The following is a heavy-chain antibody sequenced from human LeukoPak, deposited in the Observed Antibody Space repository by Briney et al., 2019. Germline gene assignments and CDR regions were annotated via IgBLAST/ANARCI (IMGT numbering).Heavy chain of an antibody. CDR1: GGSINSGDYY. J-gene: IGHJ6*02. CDR3: ARGGSSGWSTRQYYYYYNGMDV. V-gene: IGHV4-30-4*01. Sequence: SQTLSLTCTVSGGSINSGDYYWSWIRQPPGKGLEWSGYIYYSGSTYYNPSLKSRVTISVDTSKNQFSLKLSSVTAAYTAVYYWARGGSSGWSTRQYYYYYNGMDVWGQGTTVTASS. CDR2: IYYSGST. D-gene: IGHD6-13*01.